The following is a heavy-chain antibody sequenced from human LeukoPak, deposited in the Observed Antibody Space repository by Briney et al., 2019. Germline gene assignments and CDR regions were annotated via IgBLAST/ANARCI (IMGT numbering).Heavy chain of an antibody. J-gene: IGHJ4*02. D-gene: IGHD6-13*01. CDR1: GFTFSSYW. CDR3: AKETAAGTY. Sequence: GGSLRLSCAASGFTFSSYWMSWVRQAPGKGLEWVANIKQDGSEKYYVDSVKGRFTISRDNAKNSLYLQMNSLRVEDTALYYCAKETAAGTYWGQGTPVTVSS. V-gene: IGHV3-7*03. CDR2: IKQDGSEK.